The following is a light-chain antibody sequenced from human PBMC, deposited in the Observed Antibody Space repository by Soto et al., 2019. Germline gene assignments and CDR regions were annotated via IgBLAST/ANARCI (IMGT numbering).Light chain of an antibody. CDR3: SSYTTSSTVV. Sequence: QSALTQAASVSGSPGQSITISFTGTSSDIGSYNYVSWFQQYPGKAPKLIISEVSNRPSGVSTRFSGSKSGITASLTISGLQAEDEADYYCSSYTTSSTVVFGGGTQLTVL. CDR2: EVS. CDR1: SSDIGSYNY. V-gene: IGLV2-14*01. J-gene: IGLJ7*01.